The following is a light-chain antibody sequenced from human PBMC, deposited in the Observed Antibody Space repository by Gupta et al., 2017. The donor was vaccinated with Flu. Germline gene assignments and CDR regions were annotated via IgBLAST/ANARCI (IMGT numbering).Light chain of an antibody. CDR2: WAS. CDR3: QQEINSPWT. Sequence: DIVMTQSPDSLAVSLGERATINCKSSQSLLYTSNNKNSLSWFQQRPGQPPKLLIYWASTRETGVPDSFSGSGSGTDFTLTISSLQAEDVAVYYCQQEINSPWTFGQGTKVEIK. V-gene: IGKV4-1*01. J-gene: IGKJ1*01. CDR1: QSLLYTSNNKNS.